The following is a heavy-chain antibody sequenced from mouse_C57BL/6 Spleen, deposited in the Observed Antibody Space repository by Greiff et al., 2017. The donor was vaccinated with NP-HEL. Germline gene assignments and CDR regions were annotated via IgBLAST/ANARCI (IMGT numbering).Heavy chain of an antibody. V-gene: IGHV1-55*01. J-gene: IGHJ4*01. CDR3: ARGGDYGSSYAGDY. D-gene: IGHD1-1*01. Sequence: VQLQQPGAELVKPGASVKMSCKASGYTFTSYWITWVKQRPGQGLEWIGDLYPGSGSTNYNEKFKSKATLTVDTSSSTAYMQLSSLTSEDSAVYDCARGGDYGSSYAGDYWGQGTSVTVSS. CDR1: GYTFTSYW. CDR2: LYPGSGST.